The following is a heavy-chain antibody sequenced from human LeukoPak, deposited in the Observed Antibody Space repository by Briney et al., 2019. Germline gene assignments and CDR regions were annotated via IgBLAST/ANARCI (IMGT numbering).Heavy chain of an antibody. J-gene: IGHJ4*02. CDR1: GFTFSSYG. CDR3: AKGFSSLATFFDY. V-gene: IGHV3-33*06. Sequence: GGSLRLSCAASGFTFSSYGMHWVRQAPGKGLEWVAVIWYDGNNKYYADSVKGRFTISRDNSKNTLYLQMNRLRAEDMAVYYCAKGFSSLATFFDYWGQGTLVTVSS. CDR2: IWYDGNNK. D-gene: IGHD2-2*01.